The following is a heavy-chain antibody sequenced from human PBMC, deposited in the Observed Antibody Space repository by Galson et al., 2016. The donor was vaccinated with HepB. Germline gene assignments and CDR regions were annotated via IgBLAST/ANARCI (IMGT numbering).Heavy chain of an antibody. Sequence: PALVKPTQTLTLTCTFSGFSLSTTAVGVGWIRQPPGKALEWLAVIFGDDDKRYRPSLRSRLTITKDTSENQVVLTMTNMDPVDTAAYYCAHTYDVSSPFFDYWGQGTLVSVSS. D-gene: IGHD3-22*01. V-gene: IGHV2-5*02. CDR3: AHTYDVSSPFFDY. CDR1: GFSLSTTAVG. J-gene: IGHJ4*02. CDR2: IFGDDDK.